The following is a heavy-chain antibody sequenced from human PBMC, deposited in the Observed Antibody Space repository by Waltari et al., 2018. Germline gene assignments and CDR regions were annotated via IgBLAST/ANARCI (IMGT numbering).Heavy chain of an antibody. D-gene: IGHD5-12*01. CDR2: IYHSGST. CDR3: ARAGSGYGVDY. Sequence: QVQLQESGPGLVKPSETLSLTCTVSGYSISSGYYWGWIRQPPGKGLEWIGSIYHSGSTYYNPSLKSRVTISVDTSKNQCSLKLSSVTAADTAVYYCARAGSGYGVDYWGQGTLVTVSS. CDR1: GYSISSGYY. V-gene: IGHV4-38-2*02. J-gene: IGHJ4*02.